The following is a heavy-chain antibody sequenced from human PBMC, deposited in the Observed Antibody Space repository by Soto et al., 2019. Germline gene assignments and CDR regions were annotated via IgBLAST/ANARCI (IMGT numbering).Heavy chain of an antibody. V-gene: IGHV1-2*02. CDR2: INPSSGGT. J-gene: IGHJ6*02. CDR3: LRDFSTYSHGVDF. Sequence: ASVKVSCKASGYPFTGPYIYWVRQAPGQGLEWMGWINPSSGGTEFAEKFQGRVTVTRDTSIRTVFLELNSLTSDDTGVYFCLRDFSTYSHGVDFWGQGTAVTVSS. CDR1: GYPFTGPY. D-gene: IGHD4-4*01.